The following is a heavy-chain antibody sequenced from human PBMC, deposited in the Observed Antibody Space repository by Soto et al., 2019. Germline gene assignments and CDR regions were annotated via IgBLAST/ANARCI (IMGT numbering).Heavy chain of an antibody. J-gene: IGHJ4*02. CDR2: FDPEDGET. V-gene: IGHV1-24*01. CDR1: GYTLTELS. D-gene: IGHD1-1*01. CDR3: ATELERAPAFDY. Sequence: ASVKVSCKVSGYTLTELSMHWVRQAPGKGLEWMGGFDPEDGETIYAQKFQGRVTMTEDTSTDTAYMELSSLRSEDTAVYYCATELERAPAFDYWGQGTLVTVSS.